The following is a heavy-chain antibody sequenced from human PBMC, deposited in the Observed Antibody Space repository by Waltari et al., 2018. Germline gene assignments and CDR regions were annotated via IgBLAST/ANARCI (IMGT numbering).Heavy chain of an antibody. CDR1: GDTFTIYY. CDR2: INIGAGTT. V-gene: IGHV1-46*01. J-gene: IGHJ4*02. CDR3: AREEPGATQGFDY. D-gene: IGHD1-26*01. Sequence: QVQLVQSGAEVKRPGASVKVSCEASGDTFTIYYIHGVRQAPGQGLEWMGMINIGAGTTNYAPKFRGRVTMTRDTSTSPVYMELNSLRPDDSAVYYCAREEPGATQGFDYWAQGTLVTVSS.